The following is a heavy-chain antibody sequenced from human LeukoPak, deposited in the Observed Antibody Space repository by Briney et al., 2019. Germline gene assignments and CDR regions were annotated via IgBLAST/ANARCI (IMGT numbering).Heavy chain of an antibody. Sequence: SETLSLTCTVSGGSLSSSSYYWGWIRQPPGKGLEWIGSIYYSGSTYYNPSLKSRVTISVDTSKNQFSLKLSSVTAADTAVYYCARRGYFGVVPDYYYYYMGVWGKGTTVTVSS. D-gene: IGHD3-3*01. J-gene: IGHJ6*03. CDR1: GGSLSSSSYY. CDR2: IYYSGST. V-gene: IGHV4-39*01. CDR3: ARRGYFGVVPDYYYYYMGV.